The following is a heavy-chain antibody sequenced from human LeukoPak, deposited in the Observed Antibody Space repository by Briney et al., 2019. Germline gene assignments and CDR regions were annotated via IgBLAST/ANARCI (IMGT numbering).Heavy chain of an antibody. D-gene: IGHD4-11*01. V-gene: IGHV4-59*01. CDR1: GGSISSYY. J-gene: IGHJ6*03. CDR3: ARTTVNRYYYYYMDV. Sequence: PSETLSLTCTVSGGSISSYYWSWIRQPPGKGLEWIGYIYYSGSTNYNPSLKSRVTISVDTSKNQFSLKLSSVTAADTAVYYCARTTVNRYYYYYMDVWGKGTTVTVS. CDR2: IYYSGST.